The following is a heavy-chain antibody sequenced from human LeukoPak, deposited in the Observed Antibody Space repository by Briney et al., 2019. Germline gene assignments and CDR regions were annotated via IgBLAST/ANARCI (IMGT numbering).Heavy chain of an antibody. Sequence: GGSLRLSCAASGFTFSSYGMHWVRQAPGKGLEWVAVISYDGSNKYYADSVKGRFTISRDNSKNTLYLQMNSLRAEDTAVYYCASGYCSGGSCSDFDYWGQGTLVTVSS. D-gene: IGHD2-15*01. CDR1: GFTFSSYG. CDR3: ASGYCSGGSCSDFDY. V-gene: IGHV3-30*03. J-gene: IGHJ4*02. CDR2: ISYDGSNK.